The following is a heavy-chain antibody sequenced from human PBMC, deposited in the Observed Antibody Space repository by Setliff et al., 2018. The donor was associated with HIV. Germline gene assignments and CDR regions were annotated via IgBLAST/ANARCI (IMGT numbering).Heavy chain of an antibody. CDR3: RSQVGDNSFWSGIVT. J-gene: IGHJ4*02. Sequence: GGSLRLSCVVSGFIFSDHHMDWVRQAPGKGLEWVGRSRNKATNYTTTYGASVRGRFTISRDDSKNSLSLHMNNLKTEDTAVYYCRSQVGDNSFWSGIVTWGQGTLVTVSS. CDR2: SRNKATNYTT. D-gene: IGHD3-3*01. V-gene: IGHV3-72*01. CDR1: GFIFSDHH.